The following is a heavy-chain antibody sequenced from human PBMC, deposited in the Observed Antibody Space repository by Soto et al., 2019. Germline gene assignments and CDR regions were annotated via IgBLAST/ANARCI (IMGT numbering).Heavy chain of an antibody. CDR1: GFSGTTGGVG. Sequence: QITLKESGPTLVKPTQTLTLTCTFYGFSGTTGGVGGGWFRQPPGKDLEWLALMYCGDDKSYSPSLKCRLTINKDKSENQVVVTMTNMDPVDTATYYCAHTDATGDFWESFDFWGQGTLVTASS. J-gene: IGHJ4*02. D-gene: IGHD2-21*01. V-gene: IGHV2-5*02. CDR3: AHTDATGDFWESFDF. CDR2: MYCGDDK.